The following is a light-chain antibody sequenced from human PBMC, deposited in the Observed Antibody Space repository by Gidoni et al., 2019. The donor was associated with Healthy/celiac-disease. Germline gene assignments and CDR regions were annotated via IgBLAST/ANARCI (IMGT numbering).Light chain of an antibody. J-gene: IGLJ2*01. Sequence: QSALTQPASVSRSPGQSITIACTGTSSDVGSYHLVSWYQQHPGKAPKLMIYEVSKRPSGVSNRFSGSKSGNTASLTISGLQAEDEADYYCCSYAGSSTLVFGGGTKLTVL. CDR1: SSDVGSYHL. CDR2: EVS. V-gene: IGLV2-23*02. CDR3: CSYAGSSTLV.